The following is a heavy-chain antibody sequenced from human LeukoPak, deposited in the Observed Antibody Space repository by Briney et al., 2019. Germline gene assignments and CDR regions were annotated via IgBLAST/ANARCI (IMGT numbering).Heavy chain of an antibody. CDR3: ASSSWYEGWFDP. V-gene: IGHV4-59*01. CDR2: IYYSGST. J-gene: IGHJ5*02. CDR1: GESISGFY. Sequence: PSETLSLTCTVSGESISGFYWTWIRQPPGKGLEWIGYIYYSGSTNYNPSLKSRVTISVDTSKNQFSLKLSSVTAADTAVYYCASSSWYEGWFDPWGQGTLVTVSS. D-gene: IGHD6-13*01.